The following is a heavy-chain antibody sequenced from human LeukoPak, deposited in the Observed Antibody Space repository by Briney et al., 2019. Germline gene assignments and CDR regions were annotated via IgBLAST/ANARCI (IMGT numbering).Heavy chain of an antibody. Sequence: GASVKVSCKVSGYTLTELSIHWVRQAPGKGLEWMGGFDPEDGETIYAQKFQGRVTMTEDASTDTAYMELSSLRSEDTAVYYCATVRYYDYVWGSYRAWYFDYWGQGTLVTVSS. D-gene: IGHD3-16*02. CDR3: ATVRYYDYVWGSYRAWYFDY. CDR1: GYTLTELS. CDR2: FDPEDGET. J-gene: IGHJ4*02. V-gene: IGHV1-24*01.